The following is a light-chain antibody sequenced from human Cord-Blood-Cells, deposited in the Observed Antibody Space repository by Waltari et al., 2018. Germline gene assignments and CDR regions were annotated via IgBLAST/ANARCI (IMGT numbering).Light chain of an antibody. CDR3: SSYTSSSTL. V-gene: IGLV2-14*01. J-gene: IGLJ2*01. CDR2: DVS. Sequence: QSALTQPASVSGSPGQSITISCTRPSSDVGGYNYVSWYQRHPGKAPKLMIYDVSKRPSGVANRFSGSKSGNTASLPISELQAEDEADYYCSSYTSSSTLFGGGTKLTVL. CDR1: SSDVGGYNY.